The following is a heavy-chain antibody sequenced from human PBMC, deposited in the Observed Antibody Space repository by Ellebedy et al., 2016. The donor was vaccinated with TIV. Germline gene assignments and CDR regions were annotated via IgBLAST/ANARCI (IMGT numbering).Heavy chain of an antibody. Sequence: GGSLRLXXAASGFTFGPYAMSWVRQGQGKGLECVSAISGDSSTTFYADSVKGRFTISRDNSRSTLYLQMNSLRVEDTAVYYCARALFGGHDYWGQGALVTVS. V-gene: IGHV3-23*01. J-gene: IGHJ4*02. D-gene: IGHD4-23*01. CDR2: ISGDSSTT. CDR1: GFTFGPYA. CDR3: ARALFGGHDY.